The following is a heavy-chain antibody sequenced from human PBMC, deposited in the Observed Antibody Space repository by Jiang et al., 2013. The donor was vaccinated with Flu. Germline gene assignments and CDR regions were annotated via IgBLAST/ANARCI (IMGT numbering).Heavy chain of an antibody. CDR3: ARGAPIVVVPAAILGGRRDY. D-gene: IGHD2-2*02. CDR2: INPNSGGT. J-gene: IGHJ4*02. Sequence: EVKKPGASVKVSCKASGYTFTGYYMHWVRQAPGQGLEWMGWINPNSGGTNYAQKFQGRVTMTRDTSISTAYMELSRLRSDDTAVYYCARGAPIVVVPAAILGGRRDYWGQGTLVTVSS. V-gene: IGHV1-2*02. CDR1: GYTFTGYY.